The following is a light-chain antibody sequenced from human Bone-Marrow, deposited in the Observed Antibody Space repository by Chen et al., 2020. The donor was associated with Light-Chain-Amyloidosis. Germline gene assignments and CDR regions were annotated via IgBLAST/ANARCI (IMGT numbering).Light chain of an antibody. CDR3: CSYGGYSTVV. Sequence: QSALTQPASVSGSPGQSVTISCTGHSIGTFNLVSWYQQSPGNAPKLIIYEGYRRPSEVSDRFSGSTSGSTASLTISGLQTEDEADYHCCSYGGYSTVVFGGGTKLTVL. V-gene: IGLV2-23*03. CDR1: SIGTFNL. CDR2: EGY. J-gene: IGLJ2*01.